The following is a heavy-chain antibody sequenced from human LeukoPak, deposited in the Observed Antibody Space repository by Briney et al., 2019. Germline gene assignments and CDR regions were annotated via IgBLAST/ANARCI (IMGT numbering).Heavy chain of an antibody. CDR2: ISGSGGST. J-gene: IGHJ6*03. V-gene: IGHV3-23*01. CDR3: AKPKYYYDSSGSRVNKNLRYYYMDV. Sequence: TGGSLRLSCAASGFTFSSYGMSWVRQAPGKGLEWVSAISGSGGSTYYADSVKGRFTISRDNSKNTLYLQMNSLRAEDTTVYYCAKPKYYYDSSGSRVNKNLRYYYMDVWGKGTTVTISS. D-gene: IGHD3-22*01. CDR1: GFTFSSYG.